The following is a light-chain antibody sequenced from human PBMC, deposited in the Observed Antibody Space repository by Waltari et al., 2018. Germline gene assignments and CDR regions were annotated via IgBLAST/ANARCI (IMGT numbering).Light chain of an antibody. J-gene: IGLJ1*01. CDR3: SSYTTSSTYV. V-gene: IGLV2-14*03. Sequence: QSALTQPASVSGSPGQSITISCTGTSSDVGGYNFVSWYQQHPGKVPKLIIYDVTNRPSGVSNRFTGSKSGNTACLTISGLQAEDEADYYCSSYTTSSTYVFGTGTKVTVL. CDR2: DVT. CDR1: SSDVGGYNF.